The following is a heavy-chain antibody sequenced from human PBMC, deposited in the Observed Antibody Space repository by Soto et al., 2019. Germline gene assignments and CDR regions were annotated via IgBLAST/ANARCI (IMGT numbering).Heavy chain of an antibody. V-gene: IGHV1-18*01. CDR2: ISVFNGDT. D-gene: IGHD3-16*01. CDR1: GYTASSYG. J-gene: IGHJ6*02. CDR3: ATKDDHKDDERYYYGWDV. Sequence: ASVKVSCKAIGYTASSYGINWVRQAPGQGLEWMGWISVFNGDTKYAQKFQGRVAITKDPGTSTAHMELRSLRSDDAAVYFCATKDDHKDDERYYYGWDVWGQGTTVTVSS.